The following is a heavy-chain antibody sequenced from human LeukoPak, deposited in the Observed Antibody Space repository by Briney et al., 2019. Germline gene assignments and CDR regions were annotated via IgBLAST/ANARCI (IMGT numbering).Heavy chain of an antibody. D-gene: IGHD3-10*01. J-gene: IGHJ5*02. Sequence: ASVKVSCKASGYTFTSNDINWVRQATGQGLEWMGWMNPNSGNTVYAQKFQGRVTMTRNTSISTAYMELSGLRSEDTAVYYCARGSILLWFGESYGTWGQGTLVTVSS. CDR3: ARGSILLWFGESYGT. CDR1: GYTFTSND. CDR2: MNPNSGNT. V-gene: IGHV1-8*01.